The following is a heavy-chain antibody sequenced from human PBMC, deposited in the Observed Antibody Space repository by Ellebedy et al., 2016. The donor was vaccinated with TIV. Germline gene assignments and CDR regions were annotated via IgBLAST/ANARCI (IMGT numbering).Heavy chain of an antibody. CDR1: GFTFTSYW. D-gene: IGHD3-10*01. J-gene: IGHJ2*01. V-gene: IGHV3-7*03. Sequence: PGGSLRLSCEASGFTFTSYWMSRVRQAPGKGLEWVAKINEGGSATHYGDSVEGRFIISRDNAKNSLSLRVNNPRDDDTAIYYCARTRSSGWYLDVWGRGTLVTVSS. CDR3: ARTRSSGWYLDV. CDR2: INEGGSAT.